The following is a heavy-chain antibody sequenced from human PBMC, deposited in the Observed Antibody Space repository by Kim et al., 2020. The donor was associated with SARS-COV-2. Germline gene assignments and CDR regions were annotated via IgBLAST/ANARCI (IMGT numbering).Heavy chain of an antibody. J-gene: IGHJ5*02. Sequence: ASVKVSCKVSGYTLTELSMHWVRQAPGKGLEWMGGFDPEDGKTIYAQKFQGRVTMTEDTSTDTAYMELSSLRSEDTAVYYCATGVVVVPAANHWFDPWGQGTLVTVSS. CDR2: FDPEDGKT. CDR3: ATGVVVVPAANHWFDP. V-gene: IGHV1-24*01. D-gene: IGHD2-2*01. CDR1: GYTLTELS.